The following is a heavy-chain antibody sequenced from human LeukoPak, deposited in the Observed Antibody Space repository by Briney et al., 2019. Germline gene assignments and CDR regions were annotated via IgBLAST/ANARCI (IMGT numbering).Heavy chain of an antibody. CDR2: TRNKANSYTT. J-gene: IGHJ4*02. CDR3: AVGAAYYFDY. Sequence: PTGGSLRLSCAASGFTFSDHYMDWVRQAPGKGLEWVGRTRNKANSYTTEYAASVKGRFTISRDDSKNSLYLQMNSLKTEDTAVYYCAVGAAYYFDYWGQGTLVTVSS. V-gene: IGHV3-72*01. D-gene: IGHD2-15*01. CDR1: GFTFSDHY.